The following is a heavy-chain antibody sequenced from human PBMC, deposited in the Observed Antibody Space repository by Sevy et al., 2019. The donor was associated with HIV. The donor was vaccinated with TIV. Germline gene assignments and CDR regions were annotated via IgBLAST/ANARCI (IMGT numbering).Heavy chain of an antibody. V-gene: IGHV3-23*01. D-gene: IGHD3-22*01. J-gene: IGHJ4*02. Sequence: GGSLRLSCAASGFTFSSYAMSWVRQAPGKGLEWVSAISGSGGSTYYADSVKGRFTISRDNAKNTLYLQMNRLRAEDTVVCYCAKEGLGINRVVVVTLQGYWGQGTLVTVSS. CDR2: ISGSGGST. CDR3: AKEGLGINRVVVVTLQGY. CDR1: GFTFSSYA.